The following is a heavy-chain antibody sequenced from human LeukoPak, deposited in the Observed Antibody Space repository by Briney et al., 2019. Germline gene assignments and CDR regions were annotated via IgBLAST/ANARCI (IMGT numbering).Heavy chain of an antibody. J-gene: IGHJ4*02. CDR2: IYPRDGST. Sequence: ASVKVSCKASGYTFTSNYIHWVRQAPGQGLEWMGMIYPRDGSTSCAQKFQGRVTVTRDTSTSTVHMELSGLRSEDTAVYYCARDQEGFDYWGQGTLVTVSS. CDR1: GYTFTSNY. CDR3: ARDQEGFDY. V-gene: IGHV1-46*01.